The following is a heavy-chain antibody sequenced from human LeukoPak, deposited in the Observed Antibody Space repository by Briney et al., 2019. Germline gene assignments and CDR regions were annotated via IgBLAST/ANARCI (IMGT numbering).Heavy chain of an antibody. D-gene: IGHD3-9*01. CDR3: AQWGDFDVLTGYYVPDF. J-gene: IGHJ4*02. CDR2: ITGSDGNT. Sequence: GGSLRLSCAVSGFTFSNYAMSWVRQAPGKGLEWVSAITGSDGNTYYADPVKGRFTISRDNSKNTLYLQMNSLRAEDTAVYYCAQWGDFDVLTGYYVPDFWGQGTLVTVSS. V-gene: IGHV3-23*01. CDR1: GFTFSNYA.